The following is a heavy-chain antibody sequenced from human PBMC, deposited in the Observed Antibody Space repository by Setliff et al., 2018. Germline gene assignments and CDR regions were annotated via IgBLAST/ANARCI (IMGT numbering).Heavy chain of an antibody. J-gene: IGHJ4*02. CDR2: ISAHTGNT. CDR3: ARLVRYCTRTSCQRTPGAEY. Sequence: ASVKVSCKASGYTFTDFGVSWVRQAPGQGLEWMGWISAHTGNTYSGQKLHDRLTLTTDTSTSTAYMELRSLGSDDTAVYYCARLVRYCTRTSCQRTPGAEYWGQGTLVTVSS. CDR1: GYTFTDFG. V-gene: IGHV1-18*01. D-gene: IGHD2-2*01.